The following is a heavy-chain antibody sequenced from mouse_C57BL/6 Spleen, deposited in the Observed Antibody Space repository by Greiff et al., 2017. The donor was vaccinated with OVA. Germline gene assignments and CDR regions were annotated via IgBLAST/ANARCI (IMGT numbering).Heavy chain of an antibody. J-gene: IGHJ3*01. D-gene: IGHD2-4*01. Sequence: QGVESGGDLVKPGGSLKLSCAASGFTFSSYGMSWVRQTPDKRLEWVATISSGGSYTYYPDSVKGRFTISRDNAKNTLYLQMSSLKSEDTAMYYCARHNYDYDGAYWGQGTLVTVSA. CDR3: ARHNYDYDGAY. CDR1: GFTFSSYG. V-gene: IGHV5-6*01. CDR2: ISSGGSYT.